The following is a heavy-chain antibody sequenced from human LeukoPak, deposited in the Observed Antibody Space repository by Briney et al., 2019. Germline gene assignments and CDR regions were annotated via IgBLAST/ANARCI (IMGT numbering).Heavy chain of an antibody. D-gene: IGHD3-3*01. CDR1: GVSITPYY. CDR3: ARLSAAVHLGAFDL. Sequence: SETLSLTCAVSGVSITPYYWAWIRQPRGKGLEWIGYIHTSGSNNQYPSLKSRVTISVDKSKNHFSLRLTSVTAADTAVYYCARLSAAVHLGAFDLWGQGTMVTVSS. CDR2: IHTSGSN. V-gene: IGHV4-4*09. J-gene: IGHJ3*01.